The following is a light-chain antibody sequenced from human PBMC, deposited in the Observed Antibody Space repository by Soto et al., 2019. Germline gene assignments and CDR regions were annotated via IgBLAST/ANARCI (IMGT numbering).Light chain of an antibody. Sequence: EIVLTQSPGTLSLSPGERATLSCRASQSVSSSYLAWYQQKPGQAPRLLIYGASSRATGIPDRFSGSGSGTDFTLTISRLEYEDFAVYYCQQYGRTSTFGQGAKVDIK. CDR3: QQYGRTST. J-gene: IGKJ1*01. V-gene: IGKV3-20*01. CDR2: GAS. CDR1: QSVSSSY.